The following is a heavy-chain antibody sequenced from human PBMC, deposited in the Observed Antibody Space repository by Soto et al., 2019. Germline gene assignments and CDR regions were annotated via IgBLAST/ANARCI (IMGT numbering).Heavy chain of an antibody. CDR1: GFTFSSYG. CDR2: ISYDGSNK. D-gene: IGHD3-9*01. CDR3: ASFEGRSYYYGMDV. Sequence: LRLSCAASGFTFSSYGMHWVRQAPGKGLEWVAVISYDGSNKYYADSVKGRFTISRDNSKNTLYLQMNSLRAEDTAVYYCASFEGRSYYYGMDVWGQGTTVTVSS. V-gene: IGHV3-30*03. J-gene: IGHJ6*02.